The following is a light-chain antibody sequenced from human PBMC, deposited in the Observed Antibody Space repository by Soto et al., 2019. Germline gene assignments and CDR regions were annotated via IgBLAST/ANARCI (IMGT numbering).Light chain of an antibody. Sequence: SVLAQPPSASGTPGQRVTISCSGSTSNVGSNLASWYQQLPGSAPKLLIYNDYERPSGVPDRFSGSKSGTSASLGISGLRSEDEADYFCAVWDDSLSGVVFGGGTQLTVL. CDR1: TSNVGSNL. J-gene: IGLJ2*01. V-gene: IGLV1-47*02. CDR3: AVWDDSLSGVV. CDR2: NDY.